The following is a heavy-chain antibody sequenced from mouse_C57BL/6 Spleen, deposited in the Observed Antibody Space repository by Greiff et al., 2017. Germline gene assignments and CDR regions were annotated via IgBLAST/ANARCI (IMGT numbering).Heavy chain of an antibody. CDR3: ARPGYGSSYLVDY. Sequence: EVKVVESGGDLVKPGGSLKLSCAASGFTFSSYGMSWVRQTPDKRLEWVATISSGGSYTYYPDSVKGRFTISRDNAKNTLYLQMSSLKSEDTAMYYCARPGYGSSYLVDYWGQGTTLTVSS. D-gene: IGHD1-1*01. CDR2: ISSGGSYT. V-gene: IGHV5-6*01. CDR1: GFTFSSYG. J-gene: IGHJ2*01.